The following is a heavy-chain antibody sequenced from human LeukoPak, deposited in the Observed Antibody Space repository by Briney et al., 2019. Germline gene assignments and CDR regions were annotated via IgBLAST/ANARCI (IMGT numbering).Heavy chain of an antibody. V-gene: IGHV3-48*01. CDR2: ICSSSSGTII. Sequence: GGSLRLSCAASGFTFSTYSMNWVRQAPGKGLEWVSYICSSSSGTIIYYADSVKGRFTISRDNAKNSLYLQMSSLRAEDTAVYYCARGYCSSTSCYHAFDIWGQGTMVTVSS. D-gene: IGHD2-2*01. CDR1: GFTFSTYS. J-gene: IGHJ3*02. CDR3: ARGYCSSTSCYHAFDI.